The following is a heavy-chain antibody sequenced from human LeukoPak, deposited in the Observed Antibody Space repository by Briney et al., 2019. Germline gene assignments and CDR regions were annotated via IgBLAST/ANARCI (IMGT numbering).Heavy chain of an antibody. CDR1: GESMIGHY. Sequence: SETLSLTCAVYGESMIGHYWTWIRQPPGKRMEWIGEIHHSGGTNSNPSLKNRVTMSIDMSKNQFSLKLNSVTAADTAVYFCARATASGSGRAYDRWAQGNLVPVSS. CDR2: IHHSGGT. V-gene: IGHV4-34*01. D-gene: IGHD3-10*01. CDR3: ARATASGSGRAYDR. J-gene: IGHJ5*02.